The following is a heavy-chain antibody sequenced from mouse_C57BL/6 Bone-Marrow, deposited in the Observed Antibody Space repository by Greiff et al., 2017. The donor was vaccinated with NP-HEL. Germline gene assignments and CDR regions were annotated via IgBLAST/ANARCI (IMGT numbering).Heavy chain of an antibody. CDR3: ALYGYDGNWYFDV. Sequence: QVQLQQSGAELVKPGASVKMSCKASGYTFTTYPIEWMKQNHGKSLEWIGNFHPYNDDTKYNEKLKGKATLTVEKSSSTVYLELSRLTSDDSAVYYCALYGYDGNWYFDVWGTGTTVTVSS. V-gene: IGHV1-47*01. CDR1: GYTFTTYP. D-gene: IGHD2-2*01. CDR2: FHPYNDDT. J-gene: IGHJ1*03.